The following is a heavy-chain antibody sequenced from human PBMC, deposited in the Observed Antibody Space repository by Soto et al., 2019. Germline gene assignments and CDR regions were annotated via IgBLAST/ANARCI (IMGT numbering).Heavy chain of an antibody. D-gene: IGHD6-13*01. Sequence: VPLLESGGGLVQPGGSLRLSCAASGFNFSSYAMSWVRQAPGKGLEWVSAISGSGGRTYYADSVKGLFTISRDNSNNPQKLQMNSLRAEYTAGYYCAKVITAAGTGFWFDPWGQGTLVTVSS. CDR2: ISGSGGRT. J-gene: IGHJ5*02. V-gene: IGHV3-23*01. CDR3: AKVITAAGTGFWFDP. CDR1: GFNFSSYA.